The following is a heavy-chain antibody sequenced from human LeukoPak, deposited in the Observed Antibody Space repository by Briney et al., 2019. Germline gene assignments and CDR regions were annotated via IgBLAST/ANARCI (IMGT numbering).Heavy chain of an antibody. J-gene: IGHJ3*02. CDR1: GFTFSSYW. CDR3: ARDYGDYVHAFDI. V-gene: IGHV3-7*04. CDR2: IKQDGSEK. D-gene: IGHD4-17*01. Sequence: GGSLRLSCAASGFTFSSYWMSGGRQAPGKGLEWVANIKQDGSEKYYVDSVKGRFTISRDNAKNSLYLQMNSLRAEDTAVYYCARDYGDYVHAFDIWGQGTMVTVSS.